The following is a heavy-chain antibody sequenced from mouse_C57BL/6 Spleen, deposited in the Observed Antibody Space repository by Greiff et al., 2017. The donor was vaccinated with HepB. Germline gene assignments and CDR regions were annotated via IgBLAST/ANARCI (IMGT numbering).Heavy chain of an antibody. CDR3: ARPHYGYFDV. J-gene: IGHJ1*03. CDR2: IYPGSGST. CDR1: GYTFTSYW. V-gene: IGHV1-55*01. Sequence: QVQLQQPGAELVKPGASVKMSCKASGYTFTSYWITWVKQRPGQGLEWIGDIYPGSGSTNYNEKFKSKATLTVDTSSSTAYMQRSSLTSEDSAVYYCARPHYGYFDVWGTGTTVTVSS. D-gene: IGHD1-1*02.